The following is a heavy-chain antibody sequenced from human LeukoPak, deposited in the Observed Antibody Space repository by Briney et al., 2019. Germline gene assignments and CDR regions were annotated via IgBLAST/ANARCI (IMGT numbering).Heavy chain of an antibody. J-gene: IGHJ4*02. CDR1: GGSISNYY. V-gene: IGHV4-59*01. CDR2: IYYSGST. D-gene: IGHD5-18*01. Sequence: KPSETLSLTCSFSGGSISNYYWSWVRQPPGKGLEWSGYIYYSGSTDYNPSLKSRVTISIDTSKNHFSLRLSSVTAADTASYYCARGYAYGPNYYFDYWGQGTLVTVSS. CDR3: ARGYAYGPNYYFDY.